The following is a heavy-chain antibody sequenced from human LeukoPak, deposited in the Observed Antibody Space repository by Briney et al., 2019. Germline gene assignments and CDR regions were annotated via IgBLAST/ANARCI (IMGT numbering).Heavy chain of an antibody. CDR2: IYYGGST. J-gene: IGHJ4*02. V-gene: IGHV4-61*01. CDR1: GDSVSSSNYY. D-gene: IGHD1-1*01. CDR3: ARLTRRSGNYFDS. Sequence: SETLSLTCAVPGDSVSSSNYYWSWIRQPPGKGPEWIGYIYYGGSTNYNPSLKSRVTISVDTSKSQFSLKLSSVTAADTAVYYCARLTRRSGNYFDSWGQGTLVTVSS.